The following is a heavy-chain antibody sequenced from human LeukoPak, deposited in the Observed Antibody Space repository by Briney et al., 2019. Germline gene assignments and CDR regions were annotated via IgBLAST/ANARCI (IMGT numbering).Heavy chain of an antibody. V-gene: IGHV3-7*01. CDR3: ARRRYGEAFDV. CDR1: GFTFSNYW. J-gene: IGHJ3*01. D-gene: IGHD3-9*01. Sequence: PGGSLRLSCAASGFTFSNYWMGWVRQAPGKRLEWVANMNIDGSEKYYADSVKGRFSISRDNARNSLYLQMNSLRVEDTAVYYCARRRYGEAFDVWGQGTMVTVSS. CDR2: MNIDGSEK.